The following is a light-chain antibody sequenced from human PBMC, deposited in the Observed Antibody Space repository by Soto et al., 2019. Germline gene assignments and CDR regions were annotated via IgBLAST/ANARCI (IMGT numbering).Light chain of an antibody. Sequence: QSVLTQPPSVSGAPGQRVTISCTGSRSNIGAGYYVHWYQQLPGTAPKLLIYGNSNRPSGVPDRFSGSMSGTSASLAITGLQDEDEADYYCQSYDSSLSAYVFATGTKVTVL. V-gene: IGLV1-40*01. CDR2: GNS. CDR3: QSYDSSLSAYV. CDR1: RSNIGAGYY. J-gene: IGLJ1*01.